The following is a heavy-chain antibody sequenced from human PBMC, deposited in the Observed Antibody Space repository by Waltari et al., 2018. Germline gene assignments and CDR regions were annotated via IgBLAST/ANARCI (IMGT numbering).Heavy chain of an antibody. CDR2: ISGSGGST. D-gene: IGHD4-17*01. J-gene: IGHJ4*02. CDR1: GFTFRSYA. CDR3: ASSLYGDYTQIWGRVFDY. Sequence: VQLLESGGGLVQSGGSLSLSCAASGFTFRSYAMNWVRQAPGKGLEWCSGISGSGGSTEYEDSVKGRFTISRDNSKNTLYLQMNNLRVEDTAVYYCASSLYGDYTQIWGRVFDYWGQGTLVTVSS. V-gene: IGHV3-23*01.